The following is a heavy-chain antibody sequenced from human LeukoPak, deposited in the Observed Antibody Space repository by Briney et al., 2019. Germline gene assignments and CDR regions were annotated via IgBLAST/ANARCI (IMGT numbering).Heavy chain of an antibody. V-gene: IGHV4-38-2*02. CDR2: IYHSGST. CDR1: GYSISSGYY. Sequence: PSETLSLTCTVSGYSISSGYYWGWIRQPPGKGLEWIGSIYHSGSTYYNPSLKSRVTISVDTSKNQFSLKLSSVTAADTAVYYCARDYSNHGFDPWGQGTLVTVSS. CDR3: ARDYSNHGFDP. D-gene: IGHD4-11*01. J-gene: IGHJ5*02.